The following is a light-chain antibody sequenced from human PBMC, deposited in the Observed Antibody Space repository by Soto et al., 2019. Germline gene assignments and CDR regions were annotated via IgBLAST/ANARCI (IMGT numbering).Light chain of an antibody. Sequence: EIVLTQSPATLSLSPGERATLSCGASQSVGSTNLSWYQQKPRLAPRLLIYDASSRDTGIQDRFSGSGSGTDFTLTISSLEHEDFAVYHCPQYGSSPFTFGPGTKVDIK. J-gene: IGKJ3*01. CDR2: DAS. CDR3: PQYGSSPFT. CDR1: QSVGSTN. V-gene: IGKV3D-20*01.